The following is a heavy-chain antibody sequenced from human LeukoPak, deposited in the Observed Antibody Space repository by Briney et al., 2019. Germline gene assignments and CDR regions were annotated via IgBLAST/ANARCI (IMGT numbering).Heavy chain of an antibody. CDR3: TTDPGNYEIF. Sequence: GGSLRLSCAASGLTFTNAWMSWVREAPGKGLEWVGRTKSKTDGGTVDYAPPVKGRFTISRDDSRNTLSLEMNFLKTEDTAVYYCTTDPGNYEIFWGQGTLVSVSS. CDR1: GLTFTNAW. D-gene: IGHD4-11*01. V-gene: IGHV3-15*01. J-gene: IGHJ4*02. CDR2: TKSKTDGGTV.